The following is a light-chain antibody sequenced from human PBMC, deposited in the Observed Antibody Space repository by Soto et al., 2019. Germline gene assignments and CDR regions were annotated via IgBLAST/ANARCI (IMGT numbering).Light chain of an antibody. V-gene: IGLV1-40*01. CDR1: SSNIGTGYD. CDR3: QTYDSSLSGYV. CDR2: TNI. J-gene: IGLJ1*01. Sequence: QSVLTQPPSVSGAPGQRVTISCTGSSSNIGTGYDVHWYQQLPGAAPKLLIYTNINRPSGVPDRFSGSKSGTSASLAITGIQAEDEADYYCQTYDSSLSGYVFGTGTKATVL.